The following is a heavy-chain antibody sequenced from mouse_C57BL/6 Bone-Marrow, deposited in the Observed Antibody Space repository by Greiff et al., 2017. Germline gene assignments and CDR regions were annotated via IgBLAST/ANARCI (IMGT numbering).Heavy chain of an antibody. CDR2: IYPGSGNT. J-gene: IGHJ4*01. V-gene: IGHV1-76*01. Sequence: QVQLKESGAELVMPGASVKLSCKASGYTFTDYYINWVKQRPGQGLEWIARIYPGSGNTYYNEKFKGKATLTAEKSSSTAYMQLSSLTSEDSAVYFCARRKNHYYAMDYWGQGTSVTVSS. CDR3: ARRKNHYYAMDY. CDR1: GYTFTDYY.